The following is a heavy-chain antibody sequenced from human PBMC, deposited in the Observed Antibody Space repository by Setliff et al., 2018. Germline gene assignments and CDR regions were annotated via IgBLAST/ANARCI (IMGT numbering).Heavy chain of an antibody. V-gene: IGHV4-39*01. CDR3: ARRDSTGFYGYSFDF. CDR2: VDHSGNT. CDR1: GGSISSNY. J-gene: IGHJ4*02. D-gene: IGHD3-22*01. Sequence: SETLSLTCTVSGGSISSNYWGWIRQSPGKGLDWIGTVDHSGNTFYNPSLKSRVTISVDTSKNQFSLKLTSVSAADTAVYYCARRDSTGFYGYSFDFWGQGTLVTVS.